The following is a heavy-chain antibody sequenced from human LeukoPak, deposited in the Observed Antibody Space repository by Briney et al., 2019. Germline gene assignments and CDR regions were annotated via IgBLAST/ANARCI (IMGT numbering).Heavy chain of an antibody. CDR3: AKALWFGDLDAFDI. D-gene: IGHD3-10*01. Sequence: GGSLRLSCAASGFTFSRYTMNWIRQAPGKGLEWVSYITGSTSIIYYADSVKGRFTISRDNAKNSLYLQMNSLRAEDTAVYYCAKALWFGDLDAFDIWGQGTMVTVSS. CDR1: GFTFSRYT. J-gene: IGHJ3*02. V-gene: IGHV3-21*05. CDR2: ITGSTSII.